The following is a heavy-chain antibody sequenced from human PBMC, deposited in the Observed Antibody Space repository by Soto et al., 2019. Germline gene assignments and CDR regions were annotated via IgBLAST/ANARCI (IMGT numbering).Heavy chain of an antibody. V-gene: IGHV3-23*01. CDR1: GFTFSSFA. Sequence: GGSLRLSCGASGFTFSSFAMTWVRQAPGKGLEWVSASTPGGESTYYADSVKGRFTTSRDNSKNILFLQMNSLRAEDTAVYYCAKYSPYSGHHHVLAYWSPGTLVTVSS. D-gene: IGHD1-26*01. J-gene: IGHJ4*02. CDR3: AKYSPYSGHHHVLAY. CDR2: STPGGEST.